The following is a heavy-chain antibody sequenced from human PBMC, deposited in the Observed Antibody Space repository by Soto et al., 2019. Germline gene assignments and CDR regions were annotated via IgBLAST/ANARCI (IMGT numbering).Heavy chain of an antibody. J-gene: IGHJ4*02. CDR3: ARRIAAARYRYYFDY. V-gene: IGHV4-34*01. CDR1: GGSFSGYY. CDR2: INHSGST. Sequence: QVQLQQWGAGLLKPSETLSRTCAVYGGSFSGYYWSWIRQPPGKGLEWIGEINHSGSTNYNPSLKSRVTISVDTSKNQFSLKLSSVTAADTAAYYCARRIAAARYRYYFDYWGQGTLVTVSS. D-gene: IGHD6-13*01.